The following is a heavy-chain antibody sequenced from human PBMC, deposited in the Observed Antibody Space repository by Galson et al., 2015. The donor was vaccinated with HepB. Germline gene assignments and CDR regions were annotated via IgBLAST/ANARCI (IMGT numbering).Heavy chain of an antibody. CDR1: GGSISSSTNY. D-gene: IGHD6-19*01. Sequence: SETLSLTCTVSGGSISSSTNYWGWIRQPPGTGLEWFGNIYSSGTTYYNPSLKSRVTISVDTSKNQFSLELRSVTAADTAVFYCARGNSRGGGWYYFDYWAQGTLVTVSS. J-gene: IGHJ4*02. CDR3: ARGNSRGGGWYYFDY. CDR2: IYSSGTT. V-gene: IGHV4-39*01.